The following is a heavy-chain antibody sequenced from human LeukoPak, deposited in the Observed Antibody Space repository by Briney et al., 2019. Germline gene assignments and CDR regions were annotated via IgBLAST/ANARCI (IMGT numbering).Heavy chain of an antibody. CDR3: ASMVVTTDYPITIFGVVIDYFDY. J-gene: IGHJ4*02. CDR1: GFTFSDYY. Sequence: PGGSLRLSCAASGFTFSDYYMSWIRQAPGKGLEWVSYISSSGSTIYYADSVKGRFTISRDNAKNSLYLQMNSLRAEDTAVYYCASMVVTTDYPITIFGVVIDYFDYWGQGTLVTVSS. V-gene: IGHV3-11*04. CDR2: ISSSGSTI. D-gene: IGHD3-3*01.